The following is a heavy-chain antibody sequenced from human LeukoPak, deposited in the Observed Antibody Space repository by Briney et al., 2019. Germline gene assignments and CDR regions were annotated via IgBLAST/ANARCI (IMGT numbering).Heavy chain of an antibody. D-gene: IGHD3-10*01. Sequence: GGSLRLSCAASGFTFSSYEMNWVRQAPGKGLEWVSYISSSGSTIYYADSVKGRFTISSDNAKNSLYLQMNSLRAEDTAVYYCARDPSVLLWFGELDYWGQGTLVSVSS. CDR3: ARDPSVLLWFGELDY. J-gene: IGHJ4*02. CDR1: GFTFSSYE. V-gene: IGHV3-48*03. CDR2: ISSSGSTI.